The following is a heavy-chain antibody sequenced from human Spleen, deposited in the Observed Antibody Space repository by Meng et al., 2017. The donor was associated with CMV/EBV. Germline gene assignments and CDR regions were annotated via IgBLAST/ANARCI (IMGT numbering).Heavy chain of an antibody. V-gene: IGHV1-2*02. Sequence: SRSTFTGYYLHWVRQAPGPVLEWMGWINPNSGGTNYAQKFQGRVTMTRDTSISTAYMELSRLRSDDTAVYYCARDPSRMIVPPLGFDPWGQGTLVTVSS. CDR3: ARDPSRMIVPPLGFDP. D-gene: IGHD3-22*01. J-gene: IGHJ5*02. CDR2: INPNSGGT. CDR1: RSTFTGYY.